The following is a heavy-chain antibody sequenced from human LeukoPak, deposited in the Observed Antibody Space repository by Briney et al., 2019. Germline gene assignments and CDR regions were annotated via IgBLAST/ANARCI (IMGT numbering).Heavy chain of an antibody. CDR3: ARGPRVVIILIGNWFDP. V-gene: IGHV4-34*01. D-gene: IGHD3-3*01. CDR2: INHSGST. Sequence: SETLSLTCAVYGGSFSGYYWSWIRQPPGKGLEWIGEINHSGSTNYNPSLKSRVTISVDTSKNQFSLKLSSVTAADTAMYYCARGPRVVIILIGNWFDPWGQGTLVTVSS. J-gene: IGHJ5*02. CDR1: GGSFSGYY.